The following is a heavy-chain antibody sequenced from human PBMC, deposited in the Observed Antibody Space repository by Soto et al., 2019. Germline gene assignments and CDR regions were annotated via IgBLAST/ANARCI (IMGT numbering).Heavy chain of an antibody. J-gene: IGHJ6*02. V-gene: IGHV3-21*06. Sequence: PGGSLRLSCAASGFTFSSYAMSWVRQAPGKGLEWVSSISSGSSYIYYADSVKGRFTISRDNAKNSLYLQMNSLRAEDMAVYYCARSSGGSGKLWNYYGMDVWGQGTTVTVSS. CDR1: GFTFSSYA. D-gene: IGHD3-10*01. CDR3: ARSSGGSGKLWNYYGMDV. CDR2: ISSGSSYI.